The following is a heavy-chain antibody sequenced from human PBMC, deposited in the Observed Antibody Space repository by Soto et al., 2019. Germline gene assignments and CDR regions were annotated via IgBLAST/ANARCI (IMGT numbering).Heavy chain of an antibody. CDR1: GYTFTSYG. CDR3: ARSITMVRGVKSGFWFDP. CDR2: ISAYNGNT. J-gene: IGHJ5*02. V-gene: IGHV1-18*01. D-gene: IGHD3-10*01. Sequence: QVQLVQSGAEVKKPGASVKVSCKASGYTFTSYGISWVRQAPGQGLEWMGWISAYNGNTNYAQKLQGRVTMTTDTSTSTAYMELRSVRSDDTAVYYCARSITMVRGVKSGFWFDPWGQGTLVTVSS.